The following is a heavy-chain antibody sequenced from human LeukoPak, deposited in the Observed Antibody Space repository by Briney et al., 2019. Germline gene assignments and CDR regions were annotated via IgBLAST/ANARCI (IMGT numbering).Heavy chain of an antibody. Sequence: GGSLRLSCAASGFTVSSNYMSWVRQAPGKGLEWVSVIYSGGSTYYADSVKGRFTISRNNSKNTLYLQMNSLRAEDTAVYYCARPLCLGVPPPGNGGKETLVTASS. J-gene: IGHJ4*02. CDR3: ARPLCLGVPPPGN. CDR2: IYSGGST. CDR1: GFTVSSNY. D-gene: IGHD3-10*02. V-gene: IGHV3-66*02.